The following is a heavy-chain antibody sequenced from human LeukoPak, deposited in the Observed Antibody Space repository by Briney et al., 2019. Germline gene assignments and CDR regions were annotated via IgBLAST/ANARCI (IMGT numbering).Heavy chain of an antibody. CDR1: GESISSSRHY. D-gene: IGHD1-26*01. CDR3: AKSGGSGLIDY. Sequence: PSETLSLTCSVSGESISSSRHYWSWIRQPAGQGLEWIGRIYPSGNTYYNASLKSRVTIYIDTSKNQFSLNLSSVTAADTAVYYCAKSGGSGLIDYWGQGTLVTVSS. CDR2: IYPSGNT. V-gene: IGHV4-61*02. J-gene: IGHJ4*02.